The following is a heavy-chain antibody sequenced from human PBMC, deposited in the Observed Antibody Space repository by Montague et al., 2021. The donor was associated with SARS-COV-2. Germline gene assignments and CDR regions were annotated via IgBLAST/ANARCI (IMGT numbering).Heavy chain of an antibody. CDR3: ARGGSKYGADAFDL. CDR2: TSHDDYT. D-gene: IGHD2/OR15-2a*01. V-gene: IGHV4-59*12. J-gene: IGHJ3*01. Sequence: SETLPLTCTVSGASISSYYWTWIRQPPGKGLEWITYTSHDDYTTYNPSLKSRVTMSIDRSESLLSLTMTSVTAADTAVYYCARGGSKYGADAFDLWGQGTMVIVSA. CDR1: GASISSYY.